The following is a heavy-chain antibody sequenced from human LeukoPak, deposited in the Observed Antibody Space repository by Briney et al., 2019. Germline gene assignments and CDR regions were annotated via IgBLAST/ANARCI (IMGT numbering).Heavy chain of an antibody. CDR3: AREGPSVTPYY. D-gene: IGHD4-17*01. CDR1: GFKFSSNW. CDR2: IKQDGSEK. V-gene: IGHV3-7*01. J-gene: IGHJ4*02. Sequence: GGSLRLSCAASGFKFSSNWMSWVRQAPGKGLEWVANIKQDGSEKYYVDSVKGRFTISRDNAKNSLYLQMNSLRAEDTAVYYCAREGPSVTPYYWGQGTLVTVSS.